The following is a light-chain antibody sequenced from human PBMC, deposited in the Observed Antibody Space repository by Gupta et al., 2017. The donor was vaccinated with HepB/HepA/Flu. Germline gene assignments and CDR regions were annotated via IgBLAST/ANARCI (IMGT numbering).Light chain of an antibody. CDR1: SSDVGYYSH. CDR2: DVS. V-gene: IGLV2-14*01. Sequence: QFALCQPATVPGSPAQSLLMSCTGPSSDVGYYSHVSWYKQHPGKAPQLMIFDVSNRPAGVSNRFSGSKSDNTASLTISGLQAEDEAEYYCSSYTSSSRPFFGGGTELTVL. J-gene: IGLJ2*01. CDR3: SSYTSSSRPF.